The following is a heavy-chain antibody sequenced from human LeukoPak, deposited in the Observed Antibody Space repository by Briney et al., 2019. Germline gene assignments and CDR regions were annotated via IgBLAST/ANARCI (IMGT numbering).Heavy chain of an antibody. D-gene: IGHD6-6*01. J-gene: IGHJ4*02. CDR3: ARGAIAARPWADYFDY. CDR2: ISYDGSNK. Sequence: HPGGSLRLSCAASGFTFSSYGMHWVRQAPGKGLEWVAVISYDGSNKYYADSVKGRFTISRDNSKNTLYLQMNSLRAEDTAVCYCARGAIAARPWADYFDYWGQGTLVTVSS. CDR1: GFTFSSYG. V-gene: IGHV3-30*03.